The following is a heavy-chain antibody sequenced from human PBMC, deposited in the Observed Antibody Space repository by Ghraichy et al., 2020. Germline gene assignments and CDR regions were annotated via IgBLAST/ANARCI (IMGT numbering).Heavy chain of an antibody. Sequence: SVKVSCKASAGIFTNYAISWVRQAPGQGLEWMGGIIPLLGTPDYAQKFQGRVTIAADESTHTVYMELRSLRSEDTAMYYCARGYYYDITAYLDWFDPWGQGTPVTVSS. J-gene: IGHJ5*02. CDR2: IIPLLGTP. CDR1: AGIFTNYA. V-gene: IGHV1-69*13. D-gene: IGHD3-22*01. CDR3: ARGYYYDITAYLDWFDP.